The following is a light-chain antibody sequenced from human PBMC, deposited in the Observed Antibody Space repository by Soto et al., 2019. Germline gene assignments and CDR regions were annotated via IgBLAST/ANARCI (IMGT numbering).Light chain of an antibody. V-gene: IGLV1-47*01. CDR2: RNN. CDR3: AAWDDSLSGNAV. Sequence: QSVLTQPPSASGTPGQRVTISCSGSSSNIGSNYVYWYQQLPGTAPKLLIYRNNQRPSGVPDRFSGSKSGTSASLVISGLRSEDEADYYCAAWDDSLSGNAVFGGGTQLTVL. J-gene: IGLJ7*01. CDR1: SSNIGSNY.